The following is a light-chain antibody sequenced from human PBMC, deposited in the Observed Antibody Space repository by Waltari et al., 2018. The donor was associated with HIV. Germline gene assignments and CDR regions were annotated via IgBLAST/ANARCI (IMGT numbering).Light chain of an antibody. CDR2: GNN. V-gene: IGLV1-40*01. Sequence: QSVLTQPPSASGALGQRVTISRTGSMSNNGAVHDIHWYQQLPGTAPKLLTHGNNNRPSGVPDRFSGSKSATSASLASTGLQAEDEADYYCQSYDINLRGELFGGGTKLTVL. CDR1: MSNNGAVHD. J-gene: IGLJ2*01. CDR3: QSYDINLRGEL.